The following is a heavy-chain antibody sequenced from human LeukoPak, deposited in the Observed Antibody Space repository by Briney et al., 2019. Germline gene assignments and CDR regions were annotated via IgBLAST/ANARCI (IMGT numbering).Heavy chain of an antibody. Sequence: PSETLSLTCAVYGGSFSGYYWGWIRQPPGKGLEWIGEINHSGSTNYNPSLKSRVTISVDTSKNQFSLKLSSVTAADTAVYYCARSVDTAMVHFDYWGQGTLVTVSS. V-gene: IGHV4-34*01. CDR2: INHSGST. CDR3: ARSVDTAMVHFDY. D-gene: IGHD5-18*01. CDR1: GGSFSGYY. J-gene: IGHJ4*02.